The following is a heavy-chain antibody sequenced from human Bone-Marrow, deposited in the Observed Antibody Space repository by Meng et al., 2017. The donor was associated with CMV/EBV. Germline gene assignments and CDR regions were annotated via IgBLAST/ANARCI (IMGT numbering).Heavy chain of an antibody. Sequence: SQTLPLTCAIPGDSVPSNSAAWNWIRQSPSRGLEWLGRTYYRSKWYNDYAVSVKSRITINPDTSKNQFSLQLNSVTPEDTAVYYCARGGLARPIYYYYGMDVWGQGTTVTFSS. CDR2: TYYRSKWYN. V-gene: IGHV6-1*01. CDR3: ARGGLARPIYYYYGMDV. D-gene: IGHD6-6*01. J-gene: IGHJ6*02. CDR1: GDSVPSNSAA.